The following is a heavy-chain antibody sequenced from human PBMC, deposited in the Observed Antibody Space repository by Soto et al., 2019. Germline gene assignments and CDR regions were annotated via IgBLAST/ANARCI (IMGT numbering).Heavy chain of an antibody. V-gene: IGHV1-69*13. D-gene: IGHD6-6*01. CDR3: ARDWGSSSSHYYFDY. CDR2: IIPIFGIA. Sequence: ASVKVSCKASGGTFSSYAISWVRQAPGQGLEWMGGIIPIFGIANYAQKFQGRVTITADEPTSTAYMELSSLRSEDTAVYYCARDWGSSSSHYYFDYVCRGAVVTLSS. J-gene: IGHJ4*02. CDR1: GGTFSSYA.